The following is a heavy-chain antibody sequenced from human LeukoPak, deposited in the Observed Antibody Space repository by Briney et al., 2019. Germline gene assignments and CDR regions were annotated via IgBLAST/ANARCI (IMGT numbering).Heavy chain of an antibody. Sequence: GGSLRLSCAASGFTFSSYVMHWVRQAPGKGLECVAAISHDGSGQKYVDSVKGRFTISRDNSKNTVYLQMNSLRPEDTAVYYRGRWKIGGQGTQVIVSS. V-gene: IGHV3-30*01. D-gene: IGHD1-1*01. J-gene: IGHJ4*02. CDR2: ISHDGSGQ. CDR3: GRWKI. CDR1: GFTFSSYV.